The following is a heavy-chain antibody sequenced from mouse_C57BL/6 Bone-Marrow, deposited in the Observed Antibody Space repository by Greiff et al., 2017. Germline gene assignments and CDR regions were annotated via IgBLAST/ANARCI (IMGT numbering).Heavy chain of an antibody. D-gene: IGHD1-1*01. CDR1: GYTFTSYW. V-gene: IGHV1-52*01. CDR3: ARDYYYGSSLAY. Sequence: QVQLKQPGAELVRPGSSVKLSCKASGYTFTSYWMHWVKQRPIQGLEWIGNIDPSDSETHYNQKFKDKATLTVDKSSSTAYMQLSSLTSEDSAVYYCARDYYYGSSLAYWGQGTLVTVSA. CDR2: IDPSDSET. J-gene: IGHJ3*01.